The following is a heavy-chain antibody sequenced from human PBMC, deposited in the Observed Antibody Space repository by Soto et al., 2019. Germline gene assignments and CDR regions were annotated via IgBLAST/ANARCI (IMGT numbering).Heavy chain of an antibody. Sequence: GGSLRLSCAASGFTLSSYSMSWVRQAPGKGLEWVSSIRGSGANTYHADSVKGRFTISRDNSKNTLYLQMNSLRAEDTAVYYCAKDRCGNDVCWFDYWGQGTLVTVPS. CDR3: AKDRCGNDVCWFDY. J-gene: IGHJ4*02. D-gene: IGHD2-8*01. CDR1: GFTLSSYS. CDR2: IRGSGANT. V-gene: IGHV3-23*01.